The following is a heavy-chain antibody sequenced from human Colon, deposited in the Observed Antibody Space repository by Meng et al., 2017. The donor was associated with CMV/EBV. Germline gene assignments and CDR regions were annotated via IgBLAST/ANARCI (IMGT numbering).Heavy chain of an antibody. CDR2: FIPQFASA. J-gene: IGHJ6*02. D-gene: IGHD1-1*01. Sequence: SVKVSCKASGYTFSTSSINWVRQAPGQGLEWLGGFIPQFASATAAQKFQGRVTVTADGSTSTVFMELSSLTFEDTAVYYCAKWKGGLGYYGMDVWGQGTTVTVSS. CDR3: AKWKGGLGYYGMDV. V-gene: IGHV1-69*13. CDR1: GYTFSTSS.